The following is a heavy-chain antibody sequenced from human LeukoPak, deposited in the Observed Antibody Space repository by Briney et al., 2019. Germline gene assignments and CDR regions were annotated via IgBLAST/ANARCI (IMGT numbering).Heavy chain of an antibody. D-gene: IGHD6-25*01. J-gene: IGHJ3*02. CDR3: ARGVRRRPDAFDI. Sequence: GGSLRLSCAASGFIFRNHAMHWVRQAPGGGLDWVAYIRYDGSNQYYADSVKDRFTISRDNSKNTLYLQMNSLRAEDTAVYYCARGVRRRPDAFDIWGQGTMVTVSS. CDR2: IRYDGSNQ. CDR1: GFIFRNHA. V-gene: IGHV3-30*02.